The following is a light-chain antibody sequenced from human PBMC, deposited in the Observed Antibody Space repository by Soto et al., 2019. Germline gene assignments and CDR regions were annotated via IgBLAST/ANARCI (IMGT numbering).Light chain of an antibody. J-gene: IGKJ1*01. V-gene: IGKV3-20*01. CDR2: SAS. CDR3: QQYGSSPQT. CDR1: QSVSSSY. Sequence: TQSPGTLSLSPGERATLSCRASQSVSSSYLAWYQQKPGKAPRLLIYSASSRATGIPDRFSGSWSGTDFILSISRLEPEDFAVYYFQQYGSSPQTFGQGTKV.